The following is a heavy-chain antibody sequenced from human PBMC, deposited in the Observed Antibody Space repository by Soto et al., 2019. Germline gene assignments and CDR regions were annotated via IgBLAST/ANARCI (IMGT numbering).Heavy chain of an antibody. CDR1: GFTFSSYA. D-gene: IGHD3-3*01. CDR2: ISGSGGST. V-gene: IGHV3-23*01. J-gene: IGHJ4*02. CDR3: AKHGFSSLRFLGPSPFDY. Sequence: EVQLLESGGGLVQPGGSLRLSCAASGFTFSSYAMSWVRQAPGKGLEWVSAISGSGGSTYYADSVKGRFTISRDNSKNPLYLQMHSLRAEDTAVYYCAKHGFSSLRFLGPSPFDYWGQGTLVTVSS.